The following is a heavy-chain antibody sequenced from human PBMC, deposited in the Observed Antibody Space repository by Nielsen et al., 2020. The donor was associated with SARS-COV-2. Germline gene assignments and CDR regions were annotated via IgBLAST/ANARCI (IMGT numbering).Heavy chain of an antibody. CDR3: ARDRPNGSGWSIAFDY. Sequence: SVKVSCKASGYTFTSYAISWVRQAPGQGLEWMGGIIPIFGTANYAQKFQGRVTITADESTSTAYMELSSLRSEDTAVYYCARDRPNGSGWSIAFDYWGQGTLVTVSS. J-gene: IGHJ4*02. D-gene: IGHD6-19*01. CDR2: IIPIFGTA. V-gene: IGHV1-69*13. CDR1: GYTFTSYA.